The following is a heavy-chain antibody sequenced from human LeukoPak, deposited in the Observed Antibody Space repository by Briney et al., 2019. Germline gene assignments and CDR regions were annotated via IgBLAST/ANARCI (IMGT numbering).Heavy chain of an antibody. Sequence: GGSLRLSCAASGFTFSSYWMSWVRQAPGKGLEWVANIKQDGSEKYYVDSVKGRFTISRDNAKNSLYLQMNSLRAEDTAVYYCASPPCGSCYWIDPWGQGTLVSVSS. V-gene: IGHV3-7*01. CDR2: IKQDGSEK. CDR1: GFTFSSYW. CDR3: ASPPCGSCYWIDP. J-gene: IGHJ5*02. D-gene: IGHD2-15*01.